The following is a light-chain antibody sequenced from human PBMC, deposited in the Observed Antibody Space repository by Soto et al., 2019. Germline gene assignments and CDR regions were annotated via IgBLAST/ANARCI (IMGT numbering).Light chain of an antibody. CDR3: QQYYSYPLT. J-gene: IGKJ4*01. Sequence: AIRMTQSPSSFSASTGDRVTITCRASQGISSYLACYQQKTGKAPKLLIYTASTLQSGVPSRFSGSGSGTDFTLTISCLQSEDFATYYCQQYYSYPLTFGGGTKVEIK. V-gene: IGKV1-8*01. CDR2: TAS. CDR1: QGISSY.